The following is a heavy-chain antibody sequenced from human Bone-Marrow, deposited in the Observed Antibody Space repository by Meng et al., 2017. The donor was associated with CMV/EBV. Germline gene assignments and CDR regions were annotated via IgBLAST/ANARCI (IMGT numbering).Heavy chain of an antibody. J-gene: IGHJ4*02. CDR3: ARDAVDIVLVPTTGAIDY. D-gene: IGHD2-2*01. Sequence: GESMKISCAATGFTFSDYYMSWIRQTPGKGLEWVSYISNSGSITYYADSVKGRFTISRDNAKNSLNLQMNSLRAEDTAVYYCARDAVDIVLVPTTGAIDYWGQGTLVTVSS. CDR2: ISNSGSIT. CDR1: GFTFSDYY. V-gene: IGHV3-11*01.